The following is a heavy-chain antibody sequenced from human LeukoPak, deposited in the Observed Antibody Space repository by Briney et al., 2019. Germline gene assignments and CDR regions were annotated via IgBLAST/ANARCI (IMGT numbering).Heavy chain of an antibody. Sequence: PGGSLRLSCAASGFIFSTYSMSWVRQAPGKGLEWISSISSSSAYIHYADSVKGRFTISRDNAQNSLYLQMNSLRVEDTAVYYCLGAFDFWGQGTMVTVSS. CDR3: LGAFDF. J-gene: IGHJ3*01. V-gene: IGHV3-21*01. CDR2: ISSSSAYI. CDR1: GFIFSTYS.